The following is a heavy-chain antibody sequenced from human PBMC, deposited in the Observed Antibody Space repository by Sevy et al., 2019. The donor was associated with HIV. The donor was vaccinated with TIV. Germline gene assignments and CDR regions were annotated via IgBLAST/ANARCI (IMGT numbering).Heavy chain of an antibody. CDR3: AKHAMTAAATWFDP. CDR2: IYYSGNT. CDR1: GGSISRSSYY. D-gene: IGHD6-13*01. Sequence: SDTLSLTCTVSGGSISRSSYYWGWIRQPPGKGLEWIGSIYYSGNTYYNPSLKSRVTISVDTSKSQFSLKLSSVTAADTAVYYCAKHAMTAAATWFDPWGQGILVTVSS. J-gene: IGHJ5*02. V-gene: IGHV4-39*01.